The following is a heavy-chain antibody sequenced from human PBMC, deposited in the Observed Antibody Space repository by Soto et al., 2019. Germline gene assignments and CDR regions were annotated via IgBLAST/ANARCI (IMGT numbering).Heavy chain of an antibody. CDR2: TRNKANSYTT. J-gene: IGHJ4*02. V-gene: IGHV3-72*01. CDR3: ARVSSGYYSDY. CDR1: GFTFSDHY. Sequence: EVQLVESGGGLVQPGGSLRLSCAASGFTFSDHYMDWVRQAPGKGLEWVGRTRNKANSYTTEYAASVKGRFTISRDDSKNSLYLPMNSLKTEDTAVYYCARVSSGYYSDYWGQGTLVTVSS. D-gene: IGHD3-22*01.